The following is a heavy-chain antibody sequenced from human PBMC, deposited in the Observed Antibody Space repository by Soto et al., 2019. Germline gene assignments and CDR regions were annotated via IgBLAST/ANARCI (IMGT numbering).Heavy chain of an antibody. CDR1: GGSVSSGSYY. CDR3: ARDEGYCSSTSCYTGCFDP. J-gene: IGHJ5*02. D-gene: IGHD2-2*02. Sequence: LSLTCTVSGGSVSSGSYYWSWIRQPPGKGLEWIGYIYYSGSTNYNPSLKSRVTISVDTSKNQFSLKLSSVTAADTAVYYCARDEGYCSSTSCYTGCFDPWGQGTLVTVSS. CDR2: IYYSGST. V-gene: IGHV4-61*01.